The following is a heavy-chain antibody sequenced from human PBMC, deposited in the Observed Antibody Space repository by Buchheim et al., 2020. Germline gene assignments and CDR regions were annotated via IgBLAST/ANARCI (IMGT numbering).Heavy chain of an antibody. D-gene: IGHD6-13*01. CDR3: AKDRGLIYSSSWYWDAFDI. Sequence: EVQLLESGGGLVQPGGSLRLSCAASGFTFSSYAMSWVRQAPGKGLEWVSAISGSGGSTYYADSVKGRFTISRDNSKNTLYLQMNSLRAEDTAVYYCAKDRGLIYSSSWYWDAFDIWGQGT. CDR1: GFTFSSYA. CDR2: ISGSGGST. V-gene: IGHV3-23*01. J-gene: IGHJ3*02.